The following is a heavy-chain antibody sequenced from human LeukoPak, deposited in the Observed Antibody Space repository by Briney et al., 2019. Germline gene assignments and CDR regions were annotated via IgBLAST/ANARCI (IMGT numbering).Heavy chain of an antibody. CDR2: IHPDGSEK. CDR3: TSRYDFWSGYFQGYYFDF. J-gene: IGHJ4*02. V-gene: IGHV3-7*01. CDR1: GLTFTNYW. D-gene: IGHD3-3*01. Sequence: GGSLRLSYAAPGLTFTNYWIHWVRQAPGKGLESVAYIHPDGSEKYYMESLRGRFAISRDNAKNSLYLQMSNLRDEDTAVYYCTSRYDFWSGYFQGYYFDFWGQGSLVTVSS.